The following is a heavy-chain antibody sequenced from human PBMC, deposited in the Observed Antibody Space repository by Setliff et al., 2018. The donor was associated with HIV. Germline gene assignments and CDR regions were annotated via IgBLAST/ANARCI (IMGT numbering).Heavy chain of an antibody. V-gene: IGHV4-34*01. CDR2: INHSGST. CDR3: AKVAVTGYCITTSCQNWFDP. J-gene: IGHJ5*02. CDR1: GGSFSGYY. D-gene: IGHD2-2*01. Sequence: SETLSLTCAVYGGSFSGYYWSWIRQPPGKGLEWSGEINHSGSTNYNPSLKSRVTISLDTSKNQFSLSLISVTSADTAVYYCAKVAVTGYCITTSCQNWFDPWGQGTLVTVSS.